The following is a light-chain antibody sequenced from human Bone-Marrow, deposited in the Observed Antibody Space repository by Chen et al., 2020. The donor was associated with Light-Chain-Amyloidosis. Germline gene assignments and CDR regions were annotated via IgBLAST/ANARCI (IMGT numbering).Light chain of an antibody. CDR3: QVWDRSSDRPV. CDR1: NIGSTS. V-gene: IGLV3-21*02. CDR2: DDS. Sequence: YVLPQPSSVSVAPGQTATIACGGTNIGSTSVHWYQQTPGQAPLQVVYDDSDRPSGIPERLSGSNSGNTATLTISRVEAGDEADYYCQVWDRSSDRPVFGGGTKLTVL. J-gene: IGLJ3*02.